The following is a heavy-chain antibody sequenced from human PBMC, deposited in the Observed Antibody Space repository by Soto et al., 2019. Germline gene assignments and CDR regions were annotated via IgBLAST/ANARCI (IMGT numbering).Heavy chain of an antibody. J-gene: IGHJ4*02. Sequence: QVQLVQSGAEVKKPGASVKVSCRASGYIFTNYYIHWVRQAPGQGLEWMGIIKTSGGGTNYAQKSQGRVTMTRDTSTSTVYMELSSLRSEDTGVYYCAKVYYDSSGNPQGGFDYWGQGTLVTVSS. V-gene: IGHV1-46*01. CDR3: AKVYYDSSGNPQGGFDY. CDR2: IKTSGGGT. CDR1: GYIFTNYY. D-gene: IGHD3-22*01.